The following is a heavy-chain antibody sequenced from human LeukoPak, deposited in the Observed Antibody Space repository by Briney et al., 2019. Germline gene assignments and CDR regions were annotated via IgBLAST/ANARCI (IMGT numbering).Heavy chain of an antibody. Sequence: ASVNVSCKASGYRFIGYSIDWVRQAPGQRPEWMGRINAENGDTKYSERFQGRVTITTDTVASTSYMELSSLRSEDTAVYYCARDQYNVIDSWGQGTLVTVSS. CDR1: GYRFIGYS. D-gene: IGHD1-14*01. J-gene: IGHJ4*02. CDR2: INAENGDT. CDR3: ARDQYNVIDS. V-gene: IGHV1-3*01.